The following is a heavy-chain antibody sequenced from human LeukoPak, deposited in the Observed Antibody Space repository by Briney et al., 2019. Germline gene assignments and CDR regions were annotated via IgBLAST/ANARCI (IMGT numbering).Heavy chain of an antibody. CDR3: ARTVTEFDYYYYMDV. Sequence: SETLSLTCTVSGGSISSHYWSWIRQPPGKGLEWIGYIYYSGSTNYNPSLKSRVTISVDTSKNQFSLKLSSVTAADTAVYYCARTVTEFDYYYYMDVWGKGTTVTVSS. D-gene: IGHD3-10*01. J-gene: IGHJ6*03. CDR1: GGSISSHY. CDR2: IYYSGST. V-gene: IGHV4-59*11.